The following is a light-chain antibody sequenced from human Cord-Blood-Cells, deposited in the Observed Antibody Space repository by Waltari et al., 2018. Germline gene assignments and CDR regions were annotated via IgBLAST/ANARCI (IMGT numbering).Light chain of an antibody. CDR3: CSYAGSYTFV. V-gene: IGLV2-11*01. CDR1: SSDVGGYNY. J-gene: IGLJ1*01. Sequence: QSALNQPRSVSGSPGQSVTISCTGTSSDVGGYNYVPWYQQHPGKAPKLMINDVRKRPSGVPDRFSGSKSRNTASLTISGLQAEDEADYYCCSYAGSYTFVFGTGTKVTVL. CDR2: DVR.